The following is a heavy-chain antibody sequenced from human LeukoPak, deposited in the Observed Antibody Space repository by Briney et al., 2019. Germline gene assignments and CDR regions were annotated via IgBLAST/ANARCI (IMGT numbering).Heavy chain of an antibody. CDR3: AKELDYGGNSPFHY. CDR1: RFTFSDYG. CDR2: ISYDGNNK. D-gene: IGHD4-23*01. Sequence: GGSLRLSCTASRFTFSDYGMHWVRQAPGKGLEWVAFISYDGNNKYYADSVKGRFTISRDNSKNTLYLQMNSLRAEDTAVYYCAKELDYGGNSPFHYWGQGTLVTVSS. J-gene: IGHJ4*02. V-gene: IGHV3-30*18.